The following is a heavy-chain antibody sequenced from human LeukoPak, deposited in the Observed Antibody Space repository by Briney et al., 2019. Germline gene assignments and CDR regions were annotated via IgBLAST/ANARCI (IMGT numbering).Heavy chain of an antibody. D-gene: IGHD2-2*01. J-gene: IGHJ4*02. CDR1: GFTFSSYW. V-gene: IGHV3-74*01. CDR3: ARDYCSSTSCYLAGVDY. CDR2: INSDGSST. Sequence: GGSLRLSCAASGFTFSSYWMSWVRQAPGKGLVWVSRINSDGSSTSYADSVKGRFTISRGNAKNTLYLQMNSLRAEDTAIYYCARDYCSSTSCYLAGVDYWGQGTLVTVSS.